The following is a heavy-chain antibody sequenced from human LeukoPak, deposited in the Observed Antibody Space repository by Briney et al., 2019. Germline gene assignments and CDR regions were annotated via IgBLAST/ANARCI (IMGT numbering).Heavy chain of an antibody. Sequence: GGSLRLSCAASGFTFRSSAMNWVRQAPGEGLEWVSAISGSGDSTYYADSVKGRFTISRDNSKNTLYLQMNSLRDEDTALYYCAKGGSNSWYVFVNWGQGTLVTVSS. CDR2: ISGSGDST. CDR1: GFTFRSSA. V-gene: IGHV3-23*01. D-gene: IGHD6-13*01. J-gene: IGHJ4*02. CDR3: AKGGSNSWYVFVN.